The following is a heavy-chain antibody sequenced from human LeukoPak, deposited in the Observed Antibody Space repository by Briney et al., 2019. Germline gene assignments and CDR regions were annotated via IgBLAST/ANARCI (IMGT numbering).Heavy chain of an antibody. CDR1: GFTFSSYA. CDR3: ASTNYYDSSGYSPAFDI. CDR2: ISGSGGST. V-gene: IGHV3-23*01. J-gene: IGHJ3*02. D-gene: IGHD3-22*01. Sequence: GGSLRPSCAASGFTFSSYAMSWVRQAPGKGLEWVSAISGSGGSTYYADSVKGRFTISRDNSKNTLYLQMNSLRAEDTAVYYCASTNYYDSSGYSPAFDIWGQGTMVTVSS.